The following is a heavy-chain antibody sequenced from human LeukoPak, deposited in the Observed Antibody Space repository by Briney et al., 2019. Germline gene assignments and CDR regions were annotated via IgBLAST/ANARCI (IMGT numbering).Heavy chain of an antibody. V-gene: IGHV1-18*01. Sequence: ASVKVSCKASGYTFTSYGIIWVRQAPGQGLEWMGWISAYNGNTNYAQKLQGRVTMTTDTSTSTAYMELRSLRSDDTAVYYCARDLSPVVAGAFDIWGQGTMVTVSS. CDR3: ARDLSPVVAGAFDI. J-gene: IGHJ3*02. CDR1: GYTFTSYG. D-gene: IGHD2-2*01. CDR2: ISAYNGNT.